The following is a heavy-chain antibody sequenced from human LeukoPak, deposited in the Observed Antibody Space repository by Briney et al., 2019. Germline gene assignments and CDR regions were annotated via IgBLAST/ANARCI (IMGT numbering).Heavy chain of an antibody. CDR3: ARKNIPSPRIRYSSDWNGRAFDY. CDR1: GGSISSYY. V-gene: IGHV4-59*01. CDR2: IYYSVRT. J-gene: IGHJ4*02. Sequence: SETLSLTCSVSGGSISSYYWSWIRQPPGKGLEWIGYIYYSVRTNYNPSLKSRVTISVDTSKNQFSLRLSSVTAADTAVYYCARKNIPSPRIRYSSDWNGRAFDYWGQGTLVTVSS. D-gene: IGHD6-25*01.